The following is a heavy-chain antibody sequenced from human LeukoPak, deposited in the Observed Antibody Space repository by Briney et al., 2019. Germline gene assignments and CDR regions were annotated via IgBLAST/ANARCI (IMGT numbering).Heavy chain of an antibody. CDR3: AGGVVAALDFDY. CDR2: IYYSGST. CDR1: GGSISSYY. Sequence: SETLSLTCTVSGGSISSYYWSWIRQPPGKGLEWIGYIYYSGSTNYNPSLKSRVTISVDTSKNQFSLKLSSVTAADTAVYYCAGGVVAALDFDYSGQGTLVPVSS. J-gene: IGHJ4*02. V-gene: IGHV4-59*01. D-gene: IGHD2-15*01.